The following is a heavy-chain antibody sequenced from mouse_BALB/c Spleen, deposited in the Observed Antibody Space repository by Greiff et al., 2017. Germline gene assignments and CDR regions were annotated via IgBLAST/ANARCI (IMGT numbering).Heavy chain of an antibody. CDR2: ISSGSSTI. Sequence: DVQLVESGGGLVQPGGSRKLSCAASGFTFSSFGMHWVRQAPEKGLEWVAYISSGSSTIYYADTVKGRFTISRDNPKNTLFLQMTSLRSEDTAMYYCARSYYYYAMDYWGQGTSVTVSS. CDR1: GFTFSSFG. CDR3: ARSYYYYAMDY. V-gene: IGHV5-17*02. J-gene: IGHJ4*01. D-gene: IGHD1-1*01.